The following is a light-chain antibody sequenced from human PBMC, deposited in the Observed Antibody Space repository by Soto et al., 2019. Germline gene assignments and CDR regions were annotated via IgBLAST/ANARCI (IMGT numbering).Light chain of an antibody. Sequence: ENVLTQSPGTLSLYPGERASLSCRASQSVSHNYLAWSQKKPGQAPRLLIYGASNSATGIPDRFSGSGSGTDFTLTISRLEPEDFAVYYCQQYGSSGTFGQGTKVDIK. V-gene: IGKV3-20*01. CDR3: QQYGSSGT. CDR2: GAS. CDR1: QSVSHNY. J-gene: IGKJ1*01.